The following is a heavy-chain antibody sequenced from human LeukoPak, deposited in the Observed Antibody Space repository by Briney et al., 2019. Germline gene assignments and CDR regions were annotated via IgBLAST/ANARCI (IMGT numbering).Heavy chain of an antibody. CDR2: IYHSGST. CDR1: GYSISSGYY. J-gene: IGHJ4*02. V-gene: IGHV4-38-2*02. Sequence: PSETLSLTCTVSGYSISSGYYWGWIRQPPGKGLEWIGSIYHSGSTYYNPSLKSRVTMSVDTSKNQFSLKLSSVTAADAAVYYCARGRYYDSSGYYLDYWGQGTLVTVSS. CDR3: ARGRYYDSSGYYLDY. D-gene: IGHD3-22*01.